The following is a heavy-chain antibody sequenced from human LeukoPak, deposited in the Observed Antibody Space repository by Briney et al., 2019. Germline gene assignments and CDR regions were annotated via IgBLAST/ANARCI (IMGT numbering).Heavy chain of an antibody. CDR1: GFTFSSYS. CDR3: ARLRGAQLRYFDVDY. V-gene: IGHV3-48*04. D-gene: IGHD3-9*01. CDR2: ISSSSSTI. J-gene: IGHJ4*02. Sequence: GGSLRLSCAASGFTFSSYSMNWVRQAPGKGLEWVSYISSSSSTIYYADSVKGRFTISRDNAEKSLYLQMNSLRAEDTAVYFCARLRGAQLRYFDVDYWGQGTLVTVSS.